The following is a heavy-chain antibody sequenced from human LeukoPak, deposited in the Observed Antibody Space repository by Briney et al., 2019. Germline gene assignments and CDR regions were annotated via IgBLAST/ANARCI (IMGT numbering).Heavy chain of an antibody. D-gene: IGHD3-3*01. Sequence: PGGSLRLSCAASGFTFDDYGMSWVRQAPGKGLEWVSGINWNGGSTGYADSVKGRFTISRDNAKNYLYLQMNSLRAEDTALYYCARDLSITIFGVVINWGQGTLVTVSS. V-gene: IGHV3-20*04. CDR2: INWNGGST. J-gene: IGHJ4*02. CDR1: GFTFDDYG. CDR3: ARDLSITIFGVVIN.